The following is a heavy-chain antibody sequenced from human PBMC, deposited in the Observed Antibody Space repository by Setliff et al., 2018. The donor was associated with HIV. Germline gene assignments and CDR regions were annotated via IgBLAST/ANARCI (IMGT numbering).Heavy chain of an antibody. J-gene: IGHJ4*02. CDR1: GYTFAAYY. V-gene: IGHV1-2*02. D-gene: IGHD3-10*01. Sequence: ASVKVSCKASGYTFAAYYIHWLRQAPGQGLERMGWINPGSGDTNYAQKFQGRVTMTSDTSTRTVYMELSSLTSDDTAVYFCARVLSVTMIRGAHGYWGQGTLVTVSS. CDR3: ARVLSVTMIRGAHGY. CDR2: INPGSGDT.